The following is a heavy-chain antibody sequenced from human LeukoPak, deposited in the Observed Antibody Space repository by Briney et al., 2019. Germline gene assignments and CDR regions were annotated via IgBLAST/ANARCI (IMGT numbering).Heavy chain of an antibody. CDR2: IYYSGST. Sequence: PSETLSLTCTVSGGSISSYYWSWIRQPPGKGLEWIGYIYYSGSTNYNPSLKSRVTISVDTSKNQFSLKLSSVTAADTAVYYCARHIPVIAGRYGSGWYFDYWGQGTLVTVSS. D-gene: IGHD6-19*01. J-gene: IGHJ4*02. CDR1: GGSISSYY. V-gene: IGHV4-59*08. CDR3: ARHIPVIAGRYGSGWYFDY.